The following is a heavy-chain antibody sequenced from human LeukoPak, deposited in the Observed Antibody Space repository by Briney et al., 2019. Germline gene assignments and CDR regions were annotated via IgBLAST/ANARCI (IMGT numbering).Heavy chain of an antibody. D-gene: IGHD6-13*01. CDR1: GFTFSSYG. V-gene: IGHV3-30*02. CDR2: IRYDGSNK. J-gene: IGHJ4*02. Sequence: GGSLRLSCAASGFTFSSYGMHWVRQAPGKGLEWVAFIRYDGSNKYYADSVKGRFTISRDNSKNTLYLQMNSLRAEDTAVYYCAKGLRYSSSWYDYWGQGTLVTVSS. CDR3: AKGLRYSSSWYDY.